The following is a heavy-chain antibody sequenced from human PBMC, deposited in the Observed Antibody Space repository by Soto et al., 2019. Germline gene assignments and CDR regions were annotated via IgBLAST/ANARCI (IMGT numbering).Heavy chain of an antibody. J-gene: IGHJ4*02. D-gene: IGHD6-6*01. CDR3: ARENTGYSSSFDY. V-gene: IGHV1-69*13. CDR2: IIPIFGTA. Sequence: ASVKVSCKASGGTFSSYAISWVRQAPGQGLEWMGGIIPIFGTANYAQKFQGRVTITADESTSTAYMELSSLRSEDTAVYYCARENTGYSSSFDYWGQGTLVTVSS. CDR1: GGTFSSYA.